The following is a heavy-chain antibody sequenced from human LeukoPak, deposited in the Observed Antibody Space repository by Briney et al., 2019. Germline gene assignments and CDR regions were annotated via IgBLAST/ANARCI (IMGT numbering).Heavy chain of an antibody. Sequence: SETLSLTCTVSGGSISSSSYYWGWIRQPPGKGLEWIGGIYYSGSTYYNPSLKSRVTISVDTSKNQFSLKLSSVTAADTAVYYCARLGYCSSTSCSPLYGMDVWGQGTTVTVSS. V-gene: IGHV4-39*01. CDR1: GGSISSSSYY. D-gene: IGHD2-2*03. CDR3: ARLGYCSSTSCSPLYGMDV. CDR2: IYYSGST. J-gene: IGHJ6*02.